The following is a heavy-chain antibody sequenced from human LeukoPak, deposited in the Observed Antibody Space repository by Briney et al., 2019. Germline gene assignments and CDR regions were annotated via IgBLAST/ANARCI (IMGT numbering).Heavy chain of an antibody. V-gene: IGHV4-34*01. CDR1: GGSFSGYY. J-gene: IGHJ6*03. CDR2: INHSGST. Sequence: SETLSLTCAVYGGSFSGYYWSWIRQPPGKGLEWIGEINHSGSTNYNPSLKRRVTISVDKYKNKFSLKLSSVTAADTAVYYCARIVLRFLEWLPPYYYYYYMDVWGKGTTVTVSS. D-gene: IGHD3-3*01. CDR3: ARIVLRFLEWLPPYYYYYYMDV.